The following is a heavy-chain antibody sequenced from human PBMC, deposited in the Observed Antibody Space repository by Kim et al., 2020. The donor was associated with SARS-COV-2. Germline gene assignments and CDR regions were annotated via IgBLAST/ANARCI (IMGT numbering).Heavy chain of an antibody. J-gene: IGHJ6*02. CDR2: ST. Sequence: STTYNPSLKSRVTISVDTSKNQFSLKLSSVTAADTAVYYCARAGRGGMDVWGQGTTVTVSS. CDR3: ARAGRGGMDV. V-gene: IGHV4-59*01.